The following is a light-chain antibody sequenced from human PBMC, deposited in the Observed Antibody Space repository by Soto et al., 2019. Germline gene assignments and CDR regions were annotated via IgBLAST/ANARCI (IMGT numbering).Light chain of an antibody. Sequence: QSVLTQPASVPGSPGQSITISCTGTSSDVGSYNLVSWYQQHPGKAPKLMIYEVSKRPSGVSNRFSGSKSGNTASLTISGLQAEDEADYYCCSYAGSSTFGFGTGTKVTVL. J-gene: IGLJ1*01. V-gene: IGLV2-23*02. CDR2: EVS. CDR1: SSDVGSYNL. CDR3: CSYAGSSTFG.